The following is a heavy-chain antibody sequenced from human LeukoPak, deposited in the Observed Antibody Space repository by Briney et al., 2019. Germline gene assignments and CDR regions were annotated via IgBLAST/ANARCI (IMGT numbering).Heavy chain of an antibody. V-gene: IGHV1-2*02. CDR3: ARASYYYDSSGYPGYYFDY. Sequence: ASGTVSCMASVYTFTGYYMHWVRQAPGQGLEWMGWINPNSGGTNYAQKFQGRVTMTRDTSISTAYMELSRLRSDDTAVSYCARASYYYDSSGYPGYYFDYWGQGTLVTVSS. CDR2: INPNSGGT. D-gene: IGHD3-22*01. CDR1: VYTFTGYY. J-gene: IGHJ4*02.